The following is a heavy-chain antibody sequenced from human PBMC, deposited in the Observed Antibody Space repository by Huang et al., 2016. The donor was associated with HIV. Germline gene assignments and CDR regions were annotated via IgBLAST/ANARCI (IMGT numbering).Heavy chain of an antibody. V-gene: IGHV4-59*02. Sequence: QVRLQESGPGLVKPSETLSISCTVSGDSVSSHYWGWIRHHPGKGLEWIGTVYDSGTTKINPRLKRRINRSVDTSKNGFSLNITCVSAADTAMYFCVRDQGRLAVGGIDNWFDPWGQGALVTVSS. CDR2: VYDSGTT. D-gene: IGHD6-19*01. CDR3: VRDQGRLAVGGIDNWFDP. CDR1: GDSVSSHY. J-gene: IGHJ5*02.